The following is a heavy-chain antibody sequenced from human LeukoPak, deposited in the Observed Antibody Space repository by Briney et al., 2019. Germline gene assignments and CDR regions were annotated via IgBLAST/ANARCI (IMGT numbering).Heavy chain of an antibody. CDR1: GGSISSSSYY. J-gene: IGHJ3*02. V-gene: IGHV4-39*01. CDR3: ARGGTFDTFAI. D-gene: IGHD2-15*01. CDR2: FYYSGST. Sequence: SETLSLTCTVSGGSISSSSYYWGWIRQPPGKGLEWIQTFYYSGSTYYDPSLKSRDTLSVDTSKNQFSLKLSSVTAADTAVYYCARGGTFDTFAIWGQGTMVTVSS.